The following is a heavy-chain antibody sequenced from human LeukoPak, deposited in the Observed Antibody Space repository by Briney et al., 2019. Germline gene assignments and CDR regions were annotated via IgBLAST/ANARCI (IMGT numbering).Heavy chain of an antibody. D-gene: IGHD3-10*01. J-gene: IGHJ4*02. CDR2: IESKTDGETT. CDR1: GFSFTDAW. V-gene: IGHV3-15*04. Sequence: GGSLRLSYVGSGFSFTDAWMSWVRQIPGKGLEWVGRIESKTDGETTDYATPVKDRFIISRDDSTNTLYLQMNSPKSEDTAVYYCSTYGSGRKFDYWGQGTLVTVSS. CDR3: STYGSGRKFDY.